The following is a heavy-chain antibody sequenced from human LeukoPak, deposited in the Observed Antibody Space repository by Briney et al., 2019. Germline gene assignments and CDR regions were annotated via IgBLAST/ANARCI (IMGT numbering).Heavy chain of an antibody. D-gene: IGHD3-10*01. CDR3: AKAGGLLWFGEL. Sequence: SVKVSCKASGGTFSSYAISWVRQAPGQGLEWMGGIIPIFGTANYAQKFQGRVTITTDESTSTAYMELSSLRSEDTAVYYCAKAGGLLWFGELWGQGTLVTVSS. CDR2: IIPIFGTA. J-gene: IGHJ4*02. V-gene: IGHV1-69*05. CDR1: GGTFSSYA.